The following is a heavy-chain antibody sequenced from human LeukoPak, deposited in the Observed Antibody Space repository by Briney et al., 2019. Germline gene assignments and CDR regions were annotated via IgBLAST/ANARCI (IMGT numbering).Heavy chain of an antibody. CDR3: ARESPARTFDY. Sequence: SETLSLTCTVSGGSISSGDYYWSWIRQPPGKGLEWIGYIYYSGSTYYNPSLKSRVTISVDTSKNQFSLKLSSVTAADTAVYYCARESPARTFDYWGQGTLVTVSS. CDR2: IYYSGST. V-gene: IGHV4-30-4*01. J-gene: IGHJ4*02. CDR1: GGSISSGDYY.